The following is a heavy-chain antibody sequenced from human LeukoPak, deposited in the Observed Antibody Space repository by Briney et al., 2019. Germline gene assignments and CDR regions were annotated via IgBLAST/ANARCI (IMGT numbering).Heavy chain of an antibody. V-gene: IGHV3-23*01. J-gene: IGHJ4*02. CDR3: AKGRLGYCSGGSCYGVY. CDR1: GFTFSSYA. Sequence: GGSLRLSCAASGFTFSSYAMSWVRQAPGKGLEWVSAHSGSGGSTYYADSVKGRFTISRDNSKNTLYLQMNSLRAEDTAVYYCAKGRLGYCSGGSCYGVYWGQGTLVTVSS. CDR2: HSGSGGST. D-gene: IGHD2-15*01.